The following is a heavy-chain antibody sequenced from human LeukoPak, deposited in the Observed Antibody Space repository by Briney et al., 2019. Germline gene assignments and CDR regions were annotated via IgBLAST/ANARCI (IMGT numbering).Heavy chain of an antibody. CDR2: IRYDGSNK. CDR3: AKDLPGVVGPLVS. Sequence: GGSLRLSCAASGFTFSDSGMHWVRQAPGKGLEWVAFIRYDGSNKYYADSVRGRFTISRDNSKNTLHLQMNSLRAEDTAVYYCAKDLPGVVGPLVSWGQGTLVTVSS. CDR1: GFTFSDSG. J-gene: IGHJ5*02. D-gene: IGHD2-15*01. V-gene: IGHV3-30*02.